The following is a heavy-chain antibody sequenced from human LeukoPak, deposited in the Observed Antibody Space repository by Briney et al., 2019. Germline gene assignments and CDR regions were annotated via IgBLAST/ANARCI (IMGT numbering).Heavy chain of an antibody. CDR1: GGSISITNW. J-gene: IGHJ1*01. D-gene: IGHD1-14*01. CDR2: VHLDGRT. Sequence: SSGTLSLTCGVSGGSISITNWWTWVRQPPGKGLEWIGEVHLDGRTNYNPSLESRVTISVDKSENHISLRLTSVTAADTAVYYCARGPMASTGNLHFQHWGQGTLVTVSS. CDR3: ARGPMASTGNLHFQH. V-gene: IGHV4-4*02.